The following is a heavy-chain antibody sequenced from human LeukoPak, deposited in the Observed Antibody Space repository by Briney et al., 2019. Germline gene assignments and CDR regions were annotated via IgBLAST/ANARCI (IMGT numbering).Heavy chain of an antibody. Sequence: GGSLRLSCAASGFTFGSYSMNWVRQAPGKGLEWVSSISSSSTYIYYADSVKGRFTISRDNAKNSLFLQMNSLRGEDTAVYYCARDLMAVDTAISIWGQGTMVTVSS. V-gene: IGHV3-21*01. D-gene: IGHD5-18*01. CDR2: ISSSSTYI. CDR3: ARDLMAVDTAISI. J-gene: IGHJ3*02. CDR1: GFTFGSYS.